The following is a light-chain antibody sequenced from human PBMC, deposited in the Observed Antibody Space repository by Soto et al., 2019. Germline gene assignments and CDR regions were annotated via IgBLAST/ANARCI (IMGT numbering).Light chain of an antibody. V-gene: IGLV1-44*01. CDR1: SSNIGRNT. CDR3: AAWDGSLNGYV. J-gene: IGLJ1*01. CDR2: NNS. Sequence: QSVLTQPPSASETPGQRVTMSCSGSSSNIGRNTVNWYQQVPGTAPKLLIYNNSQRPSRVPDRFSGSKSGTSASLAISGLRSEDEADYYCAAWDGSLNGYVFGTGTQLTVL.